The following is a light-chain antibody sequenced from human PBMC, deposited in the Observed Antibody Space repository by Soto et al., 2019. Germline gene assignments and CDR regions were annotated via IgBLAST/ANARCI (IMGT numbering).Light chain of an antibody. V-gene: IGLV7-46*01. Sequence: QAVVTQEPSLTVSPGGTVTLTCGSSTGPVTNGHFPYWFQQKPGQAPRPLIYDTDTKHSWTPARFSGSLLGDKAALTLSGARPEDEADCYCLLSYSGRLYVFGPGTKLTVL. J-gene: IGLJ1*01. CDR1: TGPVTNGHF. CDR3: LLSYSGRLYV. CDR2: DTD.